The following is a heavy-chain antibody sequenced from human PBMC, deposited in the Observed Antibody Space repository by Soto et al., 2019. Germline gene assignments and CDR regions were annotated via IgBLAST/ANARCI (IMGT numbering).Heavy chain of an antibody. CDR3: AKDVIIAAAGHSIDY. J-gene: IGHJ4*02. CDR1: GFTFSSYG. CDR2: ISYDGSYK. D-gene: IGHD6-13*01. V-gene: IGHV3-30*18. Sequence: PGGSLRLSCAASGFTFSSYGMHWVRQAPGKGLEWVAVISYDGSYKYYADSVKGRFTISRDNSKNTLFLQMNSLRAEDTAVYYCAKDVIIAAAGHSIDYWGQGTLVTVSS.